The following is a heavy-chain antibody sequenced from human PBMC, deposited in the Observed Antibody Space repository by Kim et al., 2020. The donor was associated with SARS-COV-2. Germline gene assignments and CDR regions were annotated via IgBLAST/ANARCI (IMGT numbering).Heavy chain of an antibody. CDR3: AGGSGWLTDA. CDR1: GGSIGTYY. J-gene: IGHJ5*02. CDR2: ISSSGRT. D-gene: IGHD6-19*01. Sequence: SETLSLTCTVSGGSIGTYYYNWIRHSPRKGLEWIGHISSSGRTNYNPSLKSRVTISSDMPKNQFSLKLTSVTAADTAEYFCAGGSGWLTDAWGQGTLVTVSS. V-gene: IGHV4-59*13.